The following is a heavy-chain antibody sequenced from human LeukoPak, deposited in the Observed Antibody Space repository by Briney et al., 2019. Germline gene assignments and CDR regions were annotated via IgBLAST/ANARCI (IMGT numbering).Heavy chain of an antibody. D-gene: IGHD6-13*01. V-gene: IGHV3-11*01. CDR1: GFTFSDYY. CDR3: AKDIQSSSWYYFDY. CDR2: ISSSGSTI. J-gene: IGHJ4*02. Sequence: GGSLRLSCAASGFTFSDYYMSWIRQAPGKGLEWVSYISSSGSTIYYADSVKGRFTISRDNAKNSLYLQMNSLRAEDTAVYYCAKDIQSSSWYYFDYWGQGTLVTVSS.